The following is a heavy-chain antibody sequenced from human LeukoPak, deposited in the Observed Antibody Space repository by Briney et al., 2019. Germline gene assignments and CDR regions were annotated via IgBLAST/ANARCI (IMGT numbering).Heavy chain of an antibody. J-gene: IGHJ4*02. CDR2: IYYSGST. CDR1: GGSISSYY. V-gene: IGHV4-59*01. CDR3: ARDRYDILTGYYMLDY. D-gene: IGHD3-9*01. Sequence: PSETLSLACTVSGGSISSYYWSWIRPPPGKGLEWIGYIYYSGSTNYNPSLKSRVTISVETSKNQFSLKLSSVTAADTAVYYCARDRYDILTGYYMLDYWGQGTLVTVSS.